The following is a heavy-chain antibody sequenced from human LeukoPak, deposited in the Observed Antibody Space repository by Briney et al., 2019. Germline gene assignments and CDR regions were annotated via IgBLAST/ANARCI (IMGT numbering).Heavy chain of an antibody. Sequence: SQTLSLTCAVSGGSISSGGYSWSWIRQPPGKGLEWIGYIYHSGSTYYNPSLKSRVTISVDRSKNQFSLKLSSVTAADTAAYYCARAGGGYCSGGSCYPYYFDYWGQGTLVTVSS. V-gene: IGHV4-30-2*01. D-gene: IGHD2-15*01. CDR1: GGSISSGGYS. CDR2: IYHSGST. J-gene: IGHJ4*02. CDR3: ARAGGGYCSGGSCYPYYFDY.